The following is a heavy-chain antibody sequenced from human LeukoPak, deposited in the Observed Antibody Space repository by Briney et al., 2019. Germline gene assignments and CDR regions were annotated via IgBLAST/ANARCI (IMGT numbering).Heavy chain of an antibody. CDR2: IYYSGST. CDR1: GGSFSGYY. Sequence: SETLSLTCAVYGGSFSGYYWSWIRQPPGKGLEWIGYIYYSGSTNYNPSLKSRVTISVDTSKNQFSLKLSSVTAADTAVYYCARAFVPAGAYNWFDPWGQGTLVTVSS. J-gene: IGHJ5*02. V-gene: IGHV4-59*01. D-gene: IGHD3-10*01. CDR3: ARAFVPAGAYNWFDP.